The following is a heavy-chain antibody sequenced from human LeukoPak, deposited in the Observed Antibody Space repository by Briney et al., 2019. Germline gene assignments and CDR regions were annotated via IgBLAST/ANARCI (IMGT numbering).Heavy chain of an antibody. CDR2: IWYDGSNK. CDR1: GFTFSSYG. V-gene: IGHV3-33*01. CDR3: ARDPEPGIAAAAPLDY. D-gene: IGHD6-13*01. J-gene: IGHJ4*02. Sequence: PGRSLRLSCAASGFTFSSYGMHWVRQAPGKGLEWVAVIWYDGSNKYYADSVKGRFTISRDNSKNTLYLQMNSLRAEDTAVYYCARDPEPGIAAAAPLDYWGQGTLVTVSS.